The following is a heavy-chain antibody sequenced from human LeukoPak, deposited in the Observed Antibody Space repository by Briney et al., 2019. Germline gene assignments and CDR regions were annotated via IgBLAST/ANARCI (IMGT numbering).Heavy chain of an antibody. D-gene: IGHD3-10*01. V-gene: IGHV3-30-3*01. CDR1: GFTFSSYA. J-gene: IGHJ4*02. Sequence: GGSLRLSCAASGFTFSSYAMHWVRQAPGKGLGWVAVISYDGSNKYYADSVKGRFTISRDNSKNTLYLQMNSLRAEDTAVYYCARDKSRGASSPYFDYWGQGTLVTVSS. CDR2: ISYDGSNK. CDR3: ARDKSRGASSPYFDY.